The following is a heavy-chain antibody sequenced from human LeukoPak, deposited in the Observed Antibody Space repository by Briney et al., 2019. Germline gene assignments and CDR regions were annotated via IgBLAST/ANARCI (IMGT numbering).Heavy chain of an antibody. CDR1: GFTFEDHV. V-gene: IGHV3-9*01. D-gene: IGHD2-2*01. Sequence: GRSLRLSCAASGFTFEDHVMHWVRQAPGKGLEWVSSISWSGDRMGYADAVKGRFTISRDNAKNSLFLQMNSLRVEDTALFYCAKDLGGSATTVWGQGTLVTVSS. CDR3: AKDLGGSATTV. J-gene: IGHJ4*02. CDR2: ISWSGDRM.